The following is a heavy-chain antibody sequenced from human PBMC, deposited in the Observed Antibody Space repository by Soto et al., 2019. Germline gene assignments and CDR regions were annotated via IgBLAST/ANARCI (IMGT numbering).Heavy chain of an antibody. Sequence: EVQLVESGGGLVQPGGSRRLSCAASGFTFSSYWMSWVRQAPGKGLEWVANIKEDGSERYYVDSVKGRFTISRDNAKNSLYLQMNSLRAEDTAVYYCARATGADKEDYWGQGTLVTVSS. CDR1: GFTFSSYW. CDR2: IKEDGSER. V-gene: IGHV3-7*04. CDR3: ARATGADKEDY. D-gene: IGHD3-10*01. J-gene: IGHJ4*02.